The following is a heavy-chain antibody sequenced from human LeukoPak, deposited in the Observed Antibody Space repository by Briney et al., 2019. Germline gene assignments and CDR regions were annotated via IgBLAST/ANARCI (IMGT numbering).Heavy chain of an antibody. CDR2: IYHSGST. J-gene: IGHJ6*03. Sequence: SETLSLTCAVSGYSISSGYYWGWIRRPPGKGLEWIGSIYHSGSTYYNPSLKSRVTISVDTSKNQFSLKLSSVTAADTAVYYCARDGYYDILTGYYPLVYYYYYMDVWGKGTTVTVSS. CDR3: ARDGYYDILTGYYPLVYYYYYMDV. V-gene: IGHV4-38-2*02. D-gene: IGHD3-9*01. CDR1: GYSISSGYY.